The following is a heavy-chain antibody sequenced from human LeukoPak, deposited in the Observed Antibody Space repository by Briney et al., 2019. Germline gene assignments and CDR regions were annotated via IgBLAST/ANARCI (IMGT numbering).Heavy chain of an antibody. Sequence: GGSLRLSCAASRFTFSSYWMSWVRQVPGKGLEWVANINQDGSEKYYVDSVKGRFTISRDNAENSLYLQMNSLRAEDTAVYYCARAIVGATRFDYWGQGTLVTVSS. CDR3: ARAIVGATRFDY. D-gene: IGHD1-26*01. CDR1: RFTFSSYW. J-gene: IGHJ4*02. V-gene: IGHV3-7*04. CDR2: INQDGSEK.